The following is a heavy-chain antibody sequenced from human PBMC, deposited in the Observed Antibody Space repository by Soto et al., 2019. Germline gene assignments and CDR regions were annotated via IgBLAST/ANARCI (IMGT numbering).Heavy chain of an antibody. Sequence: GGSLRLSCTASGFTFSVFDMHWVRQAPGKGLEWLALMSYDGNTIYHADSVKGRFTVSRDNSRNTLYLQMNSLRTEDTAVYYCATKIVAATSDYWGQGTLVTVSS. V-gene: IGHV3-30*03. CDR1: GFTFSVFD. J-gene: IGHJ4*02. CDR2: MSYDGNTI. CDR3: ATKIVAATSDY. D-gene: IGHD2-15*01.